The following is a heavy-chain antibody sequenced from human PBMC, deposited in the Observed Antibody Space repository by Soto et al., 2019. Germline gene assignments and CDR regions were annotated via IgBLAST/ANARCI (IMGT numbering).Heavy chain of an antibody. Sequence: EVQLVESGGGLVQPGGSLILSCAASGFTFSGSAMYWVRQASGKGLEWVGRIRSKAESYATAYAASVKGRFTISRDDSKNTAYLQMNSLKTEETAVYYCVNRERDSLAGNYWGQGTLVTVSS. V-gene: IGHV3-73*01. D-gene: IGHD6-13*01. CDR2: IRSKAESYAT. CDR3: VNRERDSLAGNY. J-gene: IGHJ4*02. CDR1: GFTFSGSA.